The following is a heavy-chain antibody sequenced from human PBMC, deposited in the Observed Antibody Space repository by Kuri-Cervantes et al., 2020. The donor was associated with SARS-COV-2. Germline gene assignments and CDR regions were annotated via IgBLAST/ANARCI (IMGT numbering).Heavy chain of an antibody. J-gene: IGHJ5*02. CDR2: ISGSGGST. CDR1: GLPFSSYA. D-gene: IGHD6-13*01. V-gene: IGHV3-23*01. Sequence: GESLETSWEASGLPFSSYAMSWVRQAPGKGLEWVSAISGSGGSTYYADTVNGRSTISRDNAKNSLYLQMNSLGDEDTAVYYCARERVDSSSRANWFDPWGQGTLVTVSS. CDR3: ARERVDSSSRANWFDP.